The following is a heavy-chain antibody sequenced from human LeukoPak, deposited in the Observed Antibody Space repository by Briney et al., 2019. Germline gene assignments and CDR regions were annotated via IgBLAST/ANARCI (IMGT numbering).Heavy chain of an antibody. D-gene: IGHD3-10*01. J-gene: IGHJ4*02. CDR1: GDSVSNNIAT. Sequence: SQTLSLTCAISGDSVSNNIATWNWVRQSPSRGLEWLGRTYYRSRWGNDYAISVKGRITINPDTSRNQFSLQLNSVTPEDTVVYYCVRDSDDYYWALDFWGQGTPVTVSS. V-gene: IGHV6-1*01. CDR2: TYYRSRWGN. CDR3: VRDSDDYYWALDF.